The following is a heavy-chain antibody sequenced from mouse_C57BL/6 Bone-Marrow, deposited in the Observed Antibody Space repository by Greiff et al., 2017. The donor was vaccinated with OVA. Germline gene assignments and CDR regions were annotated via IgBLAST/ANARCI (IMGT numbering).Heavy chain of an antibody. J-gene: IGHJ2*01. CDR1: GFNIKDDY. CDR2: IDPENGDT. Sequence: EVQGVESGAELVRPGASVKLSCTASGFNIKDDYMHWVKQRPEQGLEWIGWIDPENGDTEYASKFQGKATITADTSSNTAYLQLSSLTSEDTAVYYCTTGPYYFDYWGQGTTLTVSS. V-gene: IGHV14-4*01. CDR3: TTGPYYFDY.